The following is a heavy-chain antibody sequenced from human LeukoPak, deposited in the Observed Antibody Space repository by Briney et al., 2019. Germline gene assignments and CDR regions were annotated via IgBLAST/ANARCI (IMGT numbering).Heavy chain of an antibody. Sequence: SETPSLTCTVSGGSISSYYWSWIRQPPGKGLEWIGYIYYSGSTNYNPSLKSRVTISVDTSKNQFSLKLSSVTAADTAVYYCARVVGGLGGNSVLYYYYGMDVWGQGTTVTVSS. D-gene: IGHD4-23*01. J-gene: IGHJ6*02. CDR3: ARVVGGLGGNSVLYYYYGMDV. V-gene: IGHV4-59*01. CDR2: IYYSGST. CDR1: GGSISSYY.